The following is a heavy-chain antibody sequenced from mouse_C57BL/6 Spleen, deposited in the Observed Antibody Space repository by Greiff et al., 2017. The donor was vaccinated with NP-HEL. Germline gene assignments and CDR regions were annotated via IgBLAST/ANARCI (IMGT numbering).Heavy chain of an antibody. CDR1: GYTFTDYE. Sequence: VQLQQSGAELVRPGASVTLSCKASGYTFTDYEMHWVKQTPVHGLEWIGAIDPETGGTAYNQKFKGKAILTADKSSSTAYMELRSLTSEDSAVYYCTRTSYYYGSSPWFAYWGQRTLVTVSA. CDR3: TRTSYYYGSSPWFAY. D-gene: IGHD1-1*01. J-gene: IGHJ3*01. CDR2: IDPETGGT. V-gene: IGHV1-15*01.